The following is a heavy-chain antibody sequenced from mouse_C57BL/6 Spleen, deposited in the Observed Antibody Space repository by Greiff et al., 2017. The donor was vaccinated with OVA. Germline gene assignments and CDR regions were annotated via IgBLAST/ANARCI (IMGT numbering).Heavy chain of an antibody. CDR1: GYTFTSYW. CDR3: ARRGWDYAMDD. J-gene: IGHJ4*01. V-gene: IGHV1-61*01. D-gene: IGHD1-1*02. CDR2: IYPSDSET. Sequence: QVQLQQPGAELVRPGSSVKLSCKASGYTFTSYWMDWVKQRPGQGLEWIGNIYPSDSETHYNQKFKDKATLTVDKSSSTAYMQLSSLTSEDSAVYYCARRGWDYAMDDWGQGTSVTVSS.